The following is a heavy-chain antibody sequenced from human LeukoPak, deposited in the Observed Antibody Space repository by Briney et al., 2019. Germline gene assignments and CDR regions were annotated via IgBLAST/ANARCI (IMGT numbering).Heavy chain of an antibody. CDR3: ARFSSGCSTSSCYLTY. D-gene: IGHD2-2*01. V-gene: IGHV4-59*11. CDR1: GGSISSHY. J-gene: IGHJ4*02. CDR2: IYYSGST. Sequence: KPSETLSLTCTVSGGSISSHYWSWIRQPPGKGLEWIGYIYYSGSTNYNPSLKSRVTISVDTSKNQFSLKLSSVTAADTAVYYCARFSSGCSTSSCYLTYWGQGTLVTVS.